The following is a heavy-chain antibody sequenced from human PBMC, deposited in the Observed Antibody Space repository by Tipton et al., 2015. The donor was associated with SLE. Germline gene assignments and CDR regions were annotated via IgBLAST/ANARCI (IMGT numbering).Heavy chain of an antibody. CDR3: ARRYSGSYYGSNWFDP. CDR2: THTGGST. Sequence: LRLSCTVSGGSISSYYWSWIRLTSGERREWIWYTHTGGSTNYNPSVKSRVSISVDTSKNQFSLKLTSVTAADTAVYYCARRYSGSYYGSNWFDPWGQGTLVTVSS. J-gene: IGHJ5*02. D-gene: IGHD1-26*01. CDR1: GGSISSYY. V-gene: IGHV4-4*08.